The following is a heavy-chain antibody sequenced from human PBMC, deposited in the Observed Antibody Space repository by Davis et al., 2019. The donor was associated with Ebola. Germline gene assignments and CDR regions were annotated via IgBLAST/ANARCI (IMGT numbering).Heavy chain of an antibody. CDR2: ISGDGGST. CDR1: GFTFDDYA. J-gene: IGHJ4*02. D-gene: IGHD3-10*01. V-gene: IGHV3-43*02. Sequence: GESLKISCAASGFTFDDYAMHWVRQAPGKGLEWVSLISGDGGSTYYADSVKGRFTISRDNSKNSLYLQMNSLRTEDTALYYCAKDISPLWFGEYDYWGQGTLVTVSS. CDR3: AKDISPLWFGEYDY.